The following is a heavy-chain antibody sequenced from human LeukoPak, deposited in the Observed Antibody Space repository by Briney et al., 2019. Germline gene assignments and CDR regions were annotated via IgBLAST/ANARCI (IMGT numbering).Heavy chain of an antibody. D-gene: IGHD2-2*01. J-gene: IGHJ3*02. CDR1: GGSLSDYY. CDR2: INHSGST. Sequence: ASETLSLTCAVYGGSLSDYYWSWIRQPPGKGLEWIGEINHSGSTNYNPSLKSRVTISVDTSKNQFSLKLSSVTAADTAVYYCARPRYWYQLLYAFDIWGQGAMVTVSS. V-gene: IGHV4-34*01. CDR3: ARPRYWYQLLYAFDI.